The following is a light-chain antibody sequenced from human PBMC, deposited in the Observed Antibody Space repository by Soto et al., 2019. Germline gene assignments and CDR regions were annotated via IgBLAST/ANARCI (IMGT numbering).Light chain of an antibody. J-gene: IGKJ2*01. CDR1: QSVSRN. CDR2: DAS. Sequence: EIVMTQSPATLSVSPGERATLSCRASQSVSRNVAWYQQKPGQAPRLLIYDASTRATGIPARFIGSESGTEFTLTISGLQSEDCAVYYCQQYNGWPPYTFGQGTKLEIK. CDR3: QQYNGWPPYT. V-gene: IGKV3-15*01.